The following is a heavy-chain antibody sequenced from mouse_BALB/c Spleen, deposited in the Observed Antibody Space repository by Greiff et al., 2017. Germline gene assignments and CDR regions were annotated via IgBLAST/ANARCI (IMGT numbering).Heavy chain of an antibody. J-gene: IGHJ2*01. CDR1: GYTFTDYA. V-gene: IGHV1S137*01. D-gene: IGHD3-1*01. CDR2: ISTYYGDA. CDR3: SRSTARVTYYFDY. Sequence: VQLQQSGAELVRPGVSVKISCKGSGYTFTDYAMHWVKQSHAKSLEWIGVISTYYGDASYNQKFKGKATMTVDKSSSTAYMQLARLTSEDSAIYYCSRSTARVTYYFDYWGQGTTLTVSS.